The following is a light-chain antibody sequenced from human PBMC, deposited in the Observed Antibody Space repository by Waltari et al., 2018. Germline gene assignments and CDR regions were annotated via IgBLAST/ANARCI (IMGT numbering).Light chain of an antibody. CDR1: QDISRW. J-gene: IGKJ4*01. CDR3: HQANTFPLT. CDR2: GAS. V-gene: IGKV1D-12*01. Sequence: DIQMTQSPSSVSASVGDRVTITCRASQDISRWLAWYQQKPGKAPKLLIYGASNLASGVPSRFSGSGSGTEFTLTVSSLQPEDFATYFCHQANTFPLTFGGGTNVEIK.